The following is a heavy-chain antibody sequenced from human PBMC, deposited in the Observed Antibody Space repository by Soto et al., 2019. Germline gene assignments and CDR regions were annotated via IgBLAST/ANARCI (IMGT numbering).Heavy chain of an antibody. Sequence: ASVKVSCKASGYTFTSYGISWVRQAPGQGLEWMGWISGYNGKTNYAQKVQDRVTMTTDTSTSTAYMELRSLRSDDTAVYYCARGVGSGTYYNQYNWFDPWGQGTLVTVSS. J-gene: IGHJ5*02. CDR1: GYTFTSYG. CDR3: ARGVGSGTYYNQYNWFDP. D-gene: IGHD3-10*01. V-gene: IGHV1-18*01. CDR2: ISGYNGKT.